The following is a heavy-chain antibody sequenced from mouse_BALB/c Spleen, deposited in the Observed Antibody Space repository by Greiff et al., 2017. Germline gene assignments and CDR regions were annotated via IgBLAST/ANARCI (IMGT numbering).Heavy chain of an antibody. CDR1: GYTFTSYY. D-gene: IGHD3-3*01. J-gene: IGHJ1*01. CDR3: AREGLKDWYFDV. CDR2: IYPGNVNT. V-gene: IGHV1S56*01. Sequence: VQLQQSGPELVKPGASVRISCKASGYTFTSYYIHWVKQRPGQGLERIGWIYPGNVNTKYNEKFKGKATLTADKSSSTAYMQLSSLTSEDSAVYFGAREGLKDWYFDVWGAGTTVTVSS.